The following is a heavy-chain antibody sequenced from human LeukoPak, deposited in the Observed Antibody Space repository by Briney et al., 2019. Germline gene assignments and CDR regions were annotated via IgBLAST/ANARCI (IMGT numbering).Heavy chain of an antibody. Sequence: ASVKVSCKASGYTFTGYYMHWVRQAPGQGLEWMGWINPNSGGTNYAQKFQGRVTMTRDTSISTAYMELSRLRSDDTAVYYCARGFYYDFWSRYLYYFDYWGQGTLVTVSS. J-gene: IGHJ4*02. CDR1: GYTFTGYY. V-gene: IGHV1-2*02. CDR3: ARGFYYDFWSRYLYYFDY. D-gene: IGHD3-3*01. CDR2: INPNSGGT.